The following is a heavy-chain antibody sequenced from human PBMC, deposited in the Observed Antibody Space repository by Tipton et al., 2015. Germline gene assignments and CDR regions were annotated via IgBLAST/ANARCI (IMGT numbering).Heavy chain of an antibody. Sequence: TLSLTCTASGGSISSGGYYWSWIRQHPGKGLEWIGYIYYSGSTYYNPSLKSRVTISVDTSKNQFSLKLSSVTAADTAVYYCAREGYSYGYNYHYGMDVWGQGATVTVSS. CDR2: IYYSGST. CDR1: GGSISSGGYY. CDR3: AREGYSYGYNYHYGMDV. V-gene: IGHV4-31*03. D-gene: IGHD5-18*01. J-gene: IGHJ6*02.